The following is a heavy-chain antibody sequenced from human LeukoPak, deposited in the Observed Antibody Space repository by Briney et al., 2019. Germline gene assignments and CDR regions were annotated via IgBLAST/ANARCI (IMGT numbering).Heavy chain of an antibody. Sequence: PSETLSLTCTVSGGSISSNSMSWVRQAPGKGLEWVSFIYSDNTHYSDTVKGRFTISRDNSKNTLYLQMNSLRAEDTAVYYCARAQLNTASDYWGQGTLVTVSS. D-gene: IGHD5-18*01. V-gene: IGHV3-53*01. J-gene: IGHJ4*02. CDR2: IYSDNT. CDR3: ARAQLNTASDY. CDR1: GGSISSNS.